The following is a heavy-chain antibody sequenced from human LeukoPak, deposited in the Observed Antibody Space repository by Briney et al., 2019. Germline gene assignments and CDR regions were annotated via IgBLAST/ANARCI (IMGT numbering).Heavy chain of an antibody. J-gene: IGHJ4*02. CDR2: VDPSDSYT. CDR1: GYSFTSYW. D-gene: IGHD2-21*01. CDR3: ARLCPFYSRGVGYFDY. V-gene: IGHV5-10-1*01. Sequence: WESLKISCKCSGYSFTSYWISWVRQTPGKGLEWMGRVDPSDSYTNYSPSFQAHVTISADKSISTAYLQWSSLKASDTAMYYCARLCPFYSRGVGYFDYWGQGTLVTVSS.